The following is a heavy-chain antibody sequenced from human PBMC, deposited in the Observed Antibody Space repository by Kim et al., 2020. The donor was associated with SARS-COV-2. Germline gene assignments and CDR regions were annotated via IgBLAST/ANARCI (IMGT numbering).Heavy chain of an antibody. V-gene: IGHV4-34*01. J-gene: IGHJ4*02. CDR3: ARADFWSGYYQPREGYFDY. D-gene: IGHD3-3*01. Sequence: RVTISVDTSKNQFSLKLSSVTAADTAVYYCARADFWSGYYQPREGYFDYWGQGTLVTVSS.